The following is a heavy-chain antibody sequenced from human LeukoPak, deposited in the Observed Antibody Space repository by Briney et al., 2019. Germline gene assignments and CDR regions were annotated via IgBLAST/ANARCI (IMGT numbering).Heavy chain of an antibody. V-gene: IGHV4-31*11. J-gene: IGHJ4*02. D-gene: IGHD5-12*01. CDR3: ARGLGSGYDLDY. CDR2: IYYNGLT. CDR1: GDSISSGSYY. Sequence: PSQTLSLTCAVSGDSISSGSYYCAWVREHPGKGLEWIGYIYYNGLTFYTSSLKSRVTISVDTSKNQFSLKLSSVTAADTAVYCCARGLGSGYDLDYWGQGTLVTVSS.